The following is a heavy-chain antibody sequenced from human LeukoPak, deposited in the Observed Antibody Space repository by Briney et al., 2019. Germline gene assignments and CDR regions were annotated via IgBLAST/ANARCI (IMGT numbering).Heavy chain of an antibody. CDR1: GFTFSTYT. CDR2: INSSSNYI. V-gene: IGHV3-21*01. J-gene: IGHJ3*02. Sequence: GGSLRLSCAVSGFTFSTYTMNWVRQAPGKGLEWVSSINSSSNYIYYADSVRGRFTISRDNAKNSLYLQMNSLRPEDTAAYYCARGRHGEVRISHHDAFDIWGQGTMVTVSS. CDR3: ARGRHGEVRISHHDAFDI. D-gene: IGHD3-10*01.